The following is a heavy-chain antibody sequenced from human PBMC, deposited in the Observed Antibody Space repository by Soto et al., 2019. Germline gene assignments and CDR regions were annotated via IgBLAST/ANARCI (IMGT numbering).Heavy chain of an antibody. CDR2: INHSGST. V-gene: IGHV4-34*01. CDR1: GGSFSGYY. CDR3: GRGLGRSWYGRVDY. Sequence: QVQLQQWGAGLLKPSETLSLTCAVYGGSFSGYYWSWIRQPPGKGLEWIGEINHSGSTNYNPSLKGRVNISVDPAKDQFSPKVSSVAGAGTACYFCGRGLGRSWYGRVDYWGQGTLVTVSS. J-gene: IGHJ4*02. D-gene: IGHD6-13*01.